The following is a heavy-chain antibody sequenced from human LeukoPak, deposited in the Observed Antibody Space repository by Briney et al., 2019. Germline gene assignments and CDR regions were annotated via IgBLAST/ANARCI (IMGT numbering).Heavy chain of an antibody. CDR2: IKQDGSEK. D-gene: IGHD6-13*01. CDR1: GFTFSSYW. CDR3: ARDRYSSSWPPLDY. Sequence: PGGSLRLSCAASGFTFSSYWMSWVRQAPGKGLEWVANIKQDGSEKYYVDSVKGRFTISRDSAKNSLYLQMNSLRAEDTAGYYCARDRYSSSWPPLDYWGQGTLVTVSS. V-gene: IGHV3-7*01. J-gene: IGHJ4*02.